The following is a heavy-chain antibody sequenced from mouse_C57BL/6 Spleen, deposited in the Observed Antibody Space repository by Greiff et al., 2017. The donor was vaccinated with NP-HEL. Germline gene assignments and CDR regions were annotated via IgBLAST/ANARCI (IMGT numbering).Heavy chain of an antibody. V-gene: IGHV5-4*01. CDR3: AREDSSGYWYFDV. CDR2: ISDGGSYT. CDR1: GFTFSSYA. Sequence: EVQRVESGGGLVKPGGSLKLSCAASGFTFSSYAMSWVRQTPEKRLEWVATISDGGSYTYYPDNVKGRFTISRDNAKNNLYLQMSHLKSEDTAMYYCAREDSSGYWYFDVWGTRTTVTVSS. D-gene: IGHD3-2*02. J-gene: IGHJ1*03.